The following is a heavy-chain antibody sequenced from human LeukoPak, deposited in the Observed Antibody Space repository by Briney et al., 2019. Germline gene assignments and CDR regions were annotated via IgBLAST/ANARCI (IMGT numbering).Heavy chain of an antibody. CDR3: ARVSGYCSSTSCTSFDY. J-gene: IGHJ4*02. Sequence: SVKVSCKASGGTFSSYAISWVRQAPGQGLEWMGGIIPIFGTANYAQKFQGRVTITADKSTSTVYMELSSLRSEDTAVYYSARVSGYCSSTSCTSFDYWGQGTLVTVSS. V-gene: IGHV1-69*06. D-gene: IGHD2-2*01. CDR2: IIPIFGTA. CDR1: GGTFSSYA.